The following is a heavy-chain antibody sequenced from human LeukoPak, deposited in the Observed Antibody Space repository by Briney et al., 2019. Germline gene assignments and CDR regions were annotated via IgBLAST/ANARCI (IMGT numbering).Heavy chain of an antibody. CDR2: ISSSGSTI. CDR3: AGLGITLIGGV. Sequence: PGGSLRLSCAASGFTFSTYEMNWVRQAPGKGLEWVSYISSSGSTIYYSDSVKGRFTISRDNSKNSLYLQMNSLRAEDTAVYYCAGLGITLIGGVSGNGNPVTTSS. V-gene: IGHV3-48*03. CDR1: GFTFSTYE. J-gene: IGHJ6*04. D-gene: IGHD3-10*02.